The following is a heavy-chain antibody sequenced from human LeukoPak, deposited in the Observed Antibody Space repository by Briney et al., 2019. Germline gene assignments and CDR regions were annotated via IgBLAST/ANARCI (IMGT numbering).Heavy chain of an antibody. Sequence: SETLSLTCTVSGGSISSGSYYWSWIRQPPGKGLEWIGYIYYSGSTNYNPSLKSRVTISVDTSKNQFSLKLSSVTAADTAVYYCARATPGYCSSTSCSYYFDYWGQGTLVTVSS. CDR2: IYYSGST. CDR3: ARATPGYCSSTSCSYYFDY. J-gene: IGHJ4*02. D-gene: IGHD2-2*01. CDR1: GGSISSGSYY. V-gene: IGHV4-61*01.